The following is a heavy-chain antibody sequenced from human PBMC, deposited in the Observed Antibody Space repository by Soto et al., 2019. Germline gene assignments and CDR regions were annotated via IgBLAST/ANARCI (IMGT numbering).Heavy chain of an antibody. CDR1: GFTFSSYS. Sequence: PGGSLRLSCAASGFTFSSYSINWVRQAPGKGLEWVSSISSSSSYIYYADSVKGRFTISRDNAKNSLYLQMNSLRAEDTAVYYCARDTDCGGDCYSGLYYYGMDVWGQGTTVTVSS. CDR2: ISSSSSYI. CDR3: ARDTDCGGDCYSGLYYYGMDV. D-gene: IGHD2-21*02. V-gene: IGHV3-21*01. J-gene: IGHJ6*02.